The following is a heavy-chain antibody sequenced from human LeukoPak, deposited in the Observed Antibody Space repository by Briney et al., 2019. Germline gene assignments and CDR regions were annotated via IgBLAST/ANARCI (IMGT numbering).Heavy chain of an antibody. CDR3: ARVRARLLWFTTNWFDP. CDR2: IYYSGST. D-gene: IGHD3-10*01. J-gene: IGHJ5*02. CDR1: GGSISSSSYY. V-gene: IGHV4-39*01. Sequence: SETLSLTCTVSGGSISSSSYYWGWIRQPPGKGLEWIGSIYYSGSTYYNPSLKSRVTISVDTSKNQFSLKLSSVTAADTAVYYCARVRARLLWFTTNWFDPWGQGTLVTVSS.